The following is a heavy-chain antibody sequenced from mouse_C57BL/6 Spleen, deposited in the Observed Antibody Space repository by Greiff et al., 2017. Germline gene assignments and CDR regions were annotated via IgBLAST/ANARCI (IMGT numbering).Heavy chain of an antibody. D-gene: IGHD1-1*01. CDR3: ARRTTPNYYAMDC. Sequence: EVQLQQSGPELVKPGASVKISCKASGYTFTDYNMDWVKQSHGKRLEWIGDINPNKGGTIYNQKFKGKATLTVDKSYSTAYMELLSLTSEDTAVYYCARRTTPNYYAMDCWGQGTSVTVSS. V-gene: IGHV1-18*01. J-gene: IGHJ4*01. CDR2: INPNKGGT. CDR1: GYTFTDYN.